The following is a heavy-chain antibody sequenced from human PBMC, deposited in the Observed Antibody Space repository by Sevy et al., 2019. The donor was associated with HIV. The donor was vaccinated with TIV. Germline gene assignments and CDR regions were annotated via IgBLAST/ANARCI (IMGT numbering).Heavy chain of an antibody. J-gene: IGHJ4*02. CDR3: TRDLPPSATTVAHFDY. D-gene: IGHD4-17*01. Sequence: GGSLRLSCAASGFIFSSYEMNWVRQAPGKGLEWVSSISQSGSSVYYSDSVKGRFTISSDNAKNSLYLQMNSLRAEDTAVYYCTRDLPPSATTVAHFDYWGQGTLVTVSS. CDR1: GFIFSSYE. V-gene: IGHV3-48*03. CDR2: ISQSGSSV.